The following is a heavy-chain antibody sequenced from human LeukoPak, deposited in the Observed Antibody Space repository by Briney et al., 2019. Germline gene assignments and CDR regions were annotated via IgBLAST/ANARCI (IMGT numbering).Heavy chain of an antibody. D-gene: IGHD3-10*01. CDR3: ATTYDILSGSAMGDY. V-gene: IGHV4-39*01. J-gene: IGHJ4*02. CDR2: IYYSGST. CDR1: GGSISSGTYY. Sequence: PSETLSLTCTVSGGSISSGTYYWGWIRQSPGKMGLEWIGNIYYSGSTYYNPSLKSRVTISVDTAKNQFSLRLTSVTAADTAVHYCATTYDILSGSAMGDYWGQGILVTVSS.